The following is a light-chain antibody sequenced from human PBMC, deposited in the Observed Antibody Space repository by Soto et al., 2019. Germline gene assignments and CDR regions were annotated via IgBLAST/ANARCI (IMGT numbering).Light chain of an antibody. CDR2: GAS. CDR1: QSITSNF. CDR3: QQYGRSPLMYT. J-gene: IGKJ2*01. V-gene: IGKV3-20*01. Sequence: EIVLTQSPGTLSLSPGERATLSCRASQSITSNFLAWYQQKPGQAPRLLIYGASTRAAGVPDRFSGSGSGTDFTLTITRPEPEDFAVYYCQQYGRSPLMYTFGQGTKLGV.